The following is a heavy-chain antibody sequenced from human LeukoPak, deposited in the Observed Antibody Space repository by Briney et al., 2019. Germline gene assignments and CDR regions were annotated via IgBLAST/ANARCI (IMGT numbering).Heavy chain of an antibody. CDR2: FNSDGSNT. D-gene: IGHD1-26*01. J-gene: IGHJ4*02. V-gene: IGHV3-74*01. CDR3: ARVVGALLARPFDY. CDR1: GFTFSSYW. Sequence: GGSLRLSCAASGFTFSSYWMHWVRQAPGKGLVWVSRFNSDGSNTRYADSVKGRFTVSRDNAKNSLYLQMNSLRAEDTAVYYCARVVGALLARPFDYWGQGTLVTVSS.